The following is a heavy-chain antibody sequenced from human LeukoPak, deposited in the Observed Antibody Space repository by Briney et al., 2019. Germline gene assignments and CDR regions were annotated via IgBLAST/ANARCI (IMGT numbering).Heavy chain of an antibody. CDR3: VRIADRDRTWNYFDY. D-gene: IGHD1-1*01. CDR2: IYYSGNT. Sequence: SETLSLTCTVSGGSITNYYWSWIRQSPGKGLEWIAYIYYSGNTNYNPSLKSRATISLDTSKNQVSLTLSSVTAADTAMYYCVRIADRDRTWNYFDYWGHGTLVAVSS. CDR1: GGSITNYY. V-gene: IGHV4-59*01. J-gene: IGHJ4*01.